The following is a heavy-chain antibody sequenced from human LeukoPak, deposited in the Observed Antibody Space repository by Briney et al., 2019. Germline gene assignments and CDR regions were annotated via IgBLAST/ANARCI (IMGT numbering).Heavy chain of an antibody. J-gene: IGHJ4*02. CDR1: GFTFSSYW. D-gene: IGHD3-22*01. CDR3: ARDYYYDSSGYSL. CDR2: INSDGSST. Sequence: GGSLRLSCAASGFTFSSYWMHWVRQAPGKGLGWVSRINSDGSSTSYADSVKGRFTISRDNAKNTLYLQMNSLRAEDTAVYYCARDYYYDSSGYSLWGQGTLVTVSS. V-gene: IGHV3-74*01.